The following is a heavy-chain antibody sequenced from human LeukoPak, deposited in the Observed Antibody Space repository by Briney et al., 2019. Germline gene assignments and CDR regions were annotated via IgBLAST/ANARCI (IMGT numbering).Heavy chain of an antibody. Sequence: PSGTLSLTCAVSGGSVSSSNWWSWVRQPPGKGLEWIGEIYHSGSTNYNPSLKSRVTISVDKSKNQFSLKLSSVTAADTAVYYCATSRGYCSSTSCRDDYYFDYWGQGTLVTVSS. CDR2: IYHSGST. D-gene: IGHD2-2*01. CDR1: GGSVSSSNW. CDR3: ATSRGYCSSTSCRDDYYFDY. J-gene: IGHJ4*02. V-gene: IGHV4-4*02.